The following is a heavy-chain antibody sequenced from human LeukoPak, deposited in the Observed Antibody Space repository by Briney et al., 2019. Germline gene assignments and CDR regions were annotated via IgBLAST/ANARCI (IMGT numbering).Heavy chain of an antibody. CDR2: ITSDGRTT. CDR1: GFTFSSTW. J-gene: IGHJ4*02. D-gene: IGHD3-10*02. CDR3: ARDRYYVPDY. Sequence: GGSLRLSCAASGFTFSSTWMHWFRQGAGKGLVWVSRITSDGRTTIYADSVKGRFSISRDNAKNTLYLQMNSLRAEDAAVYYCARDRYYVPDYWGQGTLVTVSS. V-gene: IGHV3-74*01.